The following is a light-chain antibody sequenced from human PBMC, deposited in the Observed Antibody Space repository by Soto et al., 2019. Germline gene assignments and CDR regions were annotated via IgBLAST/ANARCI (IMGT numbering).Light chain of an antibody. J-gene: IGLJ1*01. CDR2: EVT. Sequence: QSALTQPPSASGSPGQSVTISCTGTSSDVGGYNYVSWYQQHPGKAPKLMIYEVTKRPSGVPDRFSGSKSGNTASLTVSGLQAEDEADYFCCSHAGDNTYVFRTGTKVTVL. CDR3: CSHAGDNTYV. CDR1: SSDVGGYNY. V-gene: IGLV2-8*01.